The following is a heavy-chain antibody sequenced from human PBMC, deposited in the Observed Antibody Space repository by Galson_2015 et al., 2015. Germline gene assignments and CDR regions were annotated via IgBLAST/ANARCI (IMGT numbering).Heavy chain of an antibody. CDR3: AREAYADKAMVTPFDY. J-gene: IGHJ4*02. CDR1: GGSFSSYT. V-gene: IGHV1-69*06. CDR2: ISPIFASA. Sequence: SVKVSCKASGGSFSSYTISWVRQAPGQGLEWLGGISPIFASANYAQKFQGRVGITADISTSTAYMELSSLRFDDTAVYYCAREAYADKAMVTPFDYWGQGTLITVSS. D-gene: IGHD5-18*01.